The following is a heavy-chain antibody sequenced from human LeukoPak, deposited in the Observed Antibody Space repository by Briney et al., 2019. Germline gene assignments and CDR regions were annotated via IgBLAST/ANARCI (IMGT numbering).Heavy chain of an antibody. J-gene: IGHJ4*02. CDR3: LGSASYTH. CDR1: GFSFSNYW. CDR2: TNQDGSQK. V-gene: IGHV3-7*01. D-gene: IGHD3-10*01. Sequence: GGSLRLSCAASGFSFSNYWMTWARQAPGRGLEWVANTNQDGSQKNYLDSVRGRFTISRDNAKSSLYLQMNSLRVDDTAVYFCLGSASYTHWGQGTLVTVSS.